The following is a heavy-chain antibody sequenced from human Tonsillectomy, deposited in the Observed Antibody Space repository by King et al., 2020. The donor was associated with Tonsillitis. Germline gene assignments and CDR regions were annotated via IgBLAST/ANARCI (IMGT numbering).Heavy chain of an antibody. D-gene: IGHD2-2*01. CDR2: IHYSGST. Sequence: VQLQESGPGLVKPSQTLSLTCIVSGGSIRSGGYYWSWIRQHPGKGPEWIGYIHYSGSTYYNPSLKSRITISVDTSKNQFSLNLSSVTAADTAVYYCASATCSSTTCYRTEYFRKWGQGTLVTVSS. V-gene: IGHV4-31*03. J-gene: IGHJ1*01. CDR1: GGSIRSGGYY. CDR3: ASATCSSTTCYRTEYFRK.